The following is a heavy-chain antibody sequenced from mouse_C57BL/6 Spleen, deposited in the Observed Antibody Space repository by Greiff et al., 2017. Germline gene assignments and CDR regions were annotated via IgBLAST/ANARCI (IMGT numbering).Heavy chain of an antibody. V-gene: IGHV1-61*01. CDR3: ARTPLVYDYDGAWFAY. CDR1: GYTFTSYW. CDR2: IYPSDSET. Sequence: QVQLKQPGAELVRPGSSVKLSCKASGYTFTSYWMDWVKQRPGQGLEWIGNIYPSDSETHYNQKFKDKATLTVDKSSSTAYMQLSSLPSEDSAVYYCARTPLVYDYDGAWFAYWGQGTLVTVSA. D-gene: IGHD2-4*01. J-gene: IGHJ3*01.